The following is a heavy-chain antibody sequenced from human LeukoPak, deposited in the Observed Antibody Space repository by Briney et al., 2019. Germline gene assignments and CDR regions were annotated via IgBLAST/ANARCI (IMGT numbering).Heavy chain of an antibody. V-gene: IGHV4-34*01. D-gene: IGHD3-3*01. CDR3: ARVGFWSGDIDY. Sequence: SETLSLTCAVYGGSFSGYYWSWIRQPPGKGLEWIGEINHSGSTNYNPSLKSRVTISVDTSKNQFSLKLSSVTAADTAVCYCARVGFWSGDIDYWGQGTMVTVSS. CDR1: GGSFSGYY. J-gene: IGHJ4*02. CDR2: INHSGST.